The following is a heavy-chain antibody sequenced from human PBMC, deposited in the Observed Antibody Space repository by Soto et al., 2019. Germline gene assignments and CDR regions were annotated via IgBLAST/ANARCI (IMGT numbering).Heavy chain of an antibody. J-gene: IGHJ4*02. Sequence: EGQLVESGGGLVQPGGSLRLSCVASGFSFSTFWINWVRQAPGKGLEWVANINQDGSEKYYVDSVKGRFTISRDNAKNSLYLQMNNLRAEDMAVYYCVGSNYHAYWGPGTLITIPS. CDR3: VGSNYHAY. CDR2: INQDGSEK. CDR1: GFSFSTFW. D-gene: IGHD3-10*01. V-gene: IGHV3-7*01.